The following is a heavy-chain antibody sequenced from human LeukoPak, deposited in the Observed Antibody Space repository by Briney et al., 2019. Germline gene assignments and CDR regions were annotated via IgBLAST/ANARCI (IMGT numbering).Heavy chain of an antibody. J-gene: IGHJ4*02. Sequence: PSETLSLTCAVYGGSFSGYYWSWIRQPPGKGLEWIGEINHSGSTNYNPSLKSRVTISVDTSKNQFSLKLSSVTAADTAVYYCARITGTTFASRMGYFDYWGQGTLVTVSS. CDR2: INHSGST. V-gene: IGHV4-34*01. CDR1: GGSFSGYY. CDR3: ARITGTTFASRMGYFDY. D-gene: IGHD1-20*01.